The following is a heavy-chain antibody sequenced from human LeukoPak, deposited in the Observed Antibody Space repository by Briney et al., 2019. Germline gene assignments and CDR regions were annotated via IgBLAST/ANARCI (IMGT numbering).Heavy chain of an antibody. Sequence: GGSLRLSCAASGFTFSSYSMNWVRQAPGKGLEWVSSISSSSSYIYYADSVKGRFTISRDNSKSTLYLQMNSLRAEDTAVYYCAKDEYYYDSSGPGYWGQGTLVTVSS. J-gene: IGHJ4*02. V-gene: IGHV3-21*01. CDR3: AKDEYYYDSSGPGY. CDR2: ISSSSSYI. D-gene: IGHD3-22*01. CDR1: GFTFSSYS.